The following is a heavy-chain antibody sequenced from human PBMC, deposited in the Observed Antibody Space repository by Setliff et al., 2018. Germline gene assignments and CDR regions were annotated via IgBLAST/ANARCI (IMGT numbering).Heavy chain of an antibody. CDR3: ARDNRGYAWDYYYYMDV. Sequence: GASVKVSCKASGYTFAAYGIHWVRQAPGQGLEWMGWINTNTGNPTYAQGFTGRFVFSLDTSVSTAYLQISSLKAEDTAVYYCARDNRGYAWDYYYYMDVWGKGTTVTVS. D-gene: IGHD2-15*01. J-gene: IGHJ6*03. CDR1: GYTFAAYG. V-gene: IGHV7-4-1*02. CDR2: INTNTGNP.